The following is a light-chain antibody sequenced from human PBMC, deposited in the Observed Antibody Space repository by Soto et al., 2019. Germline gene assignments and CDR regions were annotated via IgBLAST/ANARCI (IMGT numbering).Light chain of an antibody. V-gene: IGKV3-11*01. Sequence: EIVLTQSPATLSLSAGERATLSCRASQSISTYLAWYQQRPGQAPRLLIYDASNRATGIPARFSGSVSGTDFPLSISSLEPEDFAVYYCQQRHTWPLTFGGGTKVEIK. CDR2: DAS. CDR3: QQRHTWPLT. J-gene: IGKJ4*01. CDR1: QSISTY.